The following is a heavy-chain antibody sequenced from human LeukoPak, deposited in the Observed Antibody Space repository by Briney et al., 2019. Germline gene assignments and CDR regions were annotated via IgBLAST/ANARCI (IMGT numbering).Heavy chain of an antibody. V-gene: IGHV1-18*04. CDR1: RYTFTGYY. CDR3: AGPVGGVSSIAARQEGMDV. J-gene: IGHJ6*02. CDR2: ISAYNGNT. Sequence: GASVKVSCKASRYTFTGYYMHWVRQAPGQGLEWMGWISAYNGNTNYAQKLQGRVTMTTDTSTSTAYMELRSLRSDDTAVYYCAGPVGGVSSIAARQEGMDVWGQGTTVTVSS. D-gene: IGHD6-6*01.